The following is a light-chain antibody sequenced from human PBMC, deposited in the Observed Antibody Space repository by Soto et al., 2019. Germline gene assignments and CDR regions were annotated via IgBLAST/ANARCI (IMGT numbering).Light chain of an antibody. CDR2: GAS. V-gene: IGKV1-39*01. CDR3: QQSYTTPAHT. J-gene: IGKJ4*01. Sequence: DIEMTQSPSYLSASIGDRVTINCRASQSINTNLKWYKQKPGKAPQPLIYGASSLKSGVPSRFSGSGSGTDFTLTISGMQPEDSATYHCQQSYTTPAHTFGGGTKVEIK. CDR1: QSINTN.